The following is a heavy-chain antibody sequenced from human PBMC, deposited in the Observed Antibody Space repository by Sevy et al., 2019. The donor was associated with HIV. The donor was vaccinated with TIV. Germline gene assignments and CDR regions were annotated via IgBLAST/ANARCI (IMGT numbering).Heavy chain of an antibody. CDR2: IKPIFGTA. J-gene: IGHJ6*02. Sequence: ASVKVSCKASGGTFSNHAIGWVRQAPGQGLEWMGRIKPIFGTANYAQKFQGRVTITADESTSTAYMELSSLRSDDTAVYYCASPGYGDPEADYGMDVWGQGTTVTVSS. V-gene: IGHV1-69*13. CDR3: ASPGYGDPEADYGMDV. D-gene: IGHD4-17*01. CDR1: GGTFSNHA.